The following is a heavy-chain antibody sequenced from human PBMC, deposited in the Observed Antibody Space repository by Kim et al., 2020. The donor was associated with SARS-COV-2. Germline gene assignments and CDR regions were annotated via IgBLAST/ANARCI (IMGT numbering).Heavy chain of an antibody. Sequence: QKFQGRVTITADESTSTAYMELSSLRSEDTAVYYCARAGYSSGWSNWFDPWGQGTLVTVSS. V-gene: IGHV1-69*01. J-gene: IGHJ5*02. CDR3: ARAGYSSGWSNWFDP. D-gene: IGHD6-19*01.